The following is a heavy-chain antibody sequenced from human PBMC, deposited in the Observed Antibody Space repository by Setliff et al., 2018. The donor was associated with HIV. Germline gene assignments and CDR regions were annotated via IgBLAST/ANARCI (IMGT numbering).Heavy chain of an antibody. J-gene: IGHJ4*02. CDR1: GFTFSRYS. CDR3: ARGGSDWGRFDY. D-gene: IGHD7-27*01. V-gene: IGHV3-21*01. CDR2: ITGTGNYI. Sequence: PGGSLRLSCAASGFTFSRYSMNWVRQAPGKGLEWVSTITGTGNYIYYVDSVKGRFTISRDNAKNSLYLQMNSLRAEDTALYFCARGGSDWGRFDYWGQGTLVTVS.